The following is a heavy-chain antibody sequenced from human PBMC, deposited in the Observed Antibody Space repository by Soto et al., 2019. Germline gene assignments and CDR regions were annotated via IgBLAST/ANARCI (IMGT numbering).Heavy chain of an antibody. Sequence: AAFVRVYWKGSGYAFTSDYMHCVRQDPGQGLEWMGIINPSGGSTSYAQKFQGRVTITADESTSTAYMELSSLRSEDTAVYYCARECGSTSCYEDYYYYGMDVWGQGTTVTVSS. CDR3: ARECGSTSCYEDYYYYGMDV. CDR2: INPSGGST. J-gene: IGHJ6*02. D-gene: IGHD2-2*01. CDR1: GYAFTSDY. V-gene: IGHV1-46*01.